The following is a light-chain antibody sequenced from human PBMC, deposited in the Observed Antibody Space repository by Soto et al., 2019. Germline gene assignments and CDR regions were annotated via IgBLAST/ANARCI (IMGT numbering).Light chain of an antibody. CDR1: RSDVGSYNF. J-gene: IGLJ2*01. Sequence: QSALTQPASVSGSPGQSISISCTGSRSDVGSYNFVSWYQLFPGKAPKLIIYEADKRPSGVSSRFSGSKSGFTAPLTISGLQAEDEADYFCSSYAGDSALIFGGGTKVTVL. CDR3: SSYAGDSALI. V-gene: IGLV2-23*01. CDR2: EAD.